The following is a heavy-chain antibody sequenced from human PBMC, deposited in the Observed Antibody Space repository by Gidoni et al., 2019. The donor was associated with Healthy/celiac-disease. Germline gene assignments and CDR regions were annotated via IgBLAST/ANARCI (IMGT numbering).Heavy chain of an antibody. CDR2: MNPNSGNT. CDR3: ARVSEYDCWSGYYTRHGGMDV. Sequence: GYTFTSYDINWGRQATGPGLEWMGWMNPNSGNTGYAQKFQGRVTMTRNTSISTAYMELSSLRSEDTAVYYCARVSEYDCWSGYYTRHGGMDVWGQGTTVTVSS. CDR1: GYTFTSYD. V-gene: IGHV1-8*01. D-gene: IGHD3-3*01. J-gene: IGHJ6*02.